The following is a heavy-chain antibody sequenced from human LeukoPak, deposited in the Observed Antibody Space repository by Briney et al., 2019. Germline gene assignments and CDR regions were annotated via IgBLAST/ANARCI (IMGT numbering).Heavy chain of an antibody. D-gene: IGHD2-21*02. Sequence: SETLSLTCTVSGYSISSGYYWGWIRQPPGKGLEWIGSIYHSGSTYYNPSLKSRVTISVDMSKNQFSLKLSSVTAADTAVYYCAREHCGGDCYSFDYWGQGTLVTVSS. V-gene: IGHV4-38-2*02. CDR3: AREHCGGDCYSFDY. CDR1: GYSISSGYY. J-gene: IGHJ4*02. CDR2: IYHSGST.